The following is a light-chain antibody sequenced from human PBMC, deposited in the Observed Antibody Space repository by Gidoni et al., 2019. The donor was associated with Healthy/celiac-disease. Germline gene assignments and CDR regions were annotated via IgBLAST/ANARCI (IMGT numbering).Light chain of an antibody. J-gene: IGKJ2*01. V-gene: IGKV1-33*01. Sequence: DIQMTQSPSSLSASVGDRVTSTCQASQDISNYLNWYQQKPGKAPKLLIYDASNLETGVPARFSGSGSGTYFTFTISSLQPEDIATYYCQQYDNLPYTFGQGTKLEIK. CDR3: QQYDNLPYT. CDR1: QDISNY. CDR2: DAS.